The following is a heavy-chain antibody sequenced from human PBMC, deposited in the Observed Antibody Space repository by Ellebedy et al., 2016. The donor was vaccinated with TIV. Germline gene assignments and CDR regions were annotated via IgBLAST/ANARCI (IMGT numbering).Heavy chain of an antibody. J-gene: IGHJ3*02. CDR3: ARVVWQQPVSYAFDI. CDR1: GGSISSYY. CDR2: ISYSGST. D-gene: IGHD6-13*01. V-gene: IGHV4-59*01. Sequence: MPSETLSLTCTVSGGSISSYYWSWIRQPPGKGLEWIGYISYSGSTNYNPSLKSRVTISVDTSKNQFSLRLSSVTAADTAIYYFARVVWQQPVSYAFDIWGQGTMVTVSS.